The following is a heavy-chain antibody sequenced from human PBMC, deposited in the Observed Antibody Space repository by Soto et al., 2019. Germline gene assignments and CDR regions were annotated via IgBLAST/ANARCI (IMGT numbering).Heavy chain of an antibody. V-gene: IGHV3-21*01. CDR3: ASEGGSSWSHFDS. CDR2: ISGSSGFT. D-gene: IGHD6-13*01. Sequence: EVQLVESGGGLVKPGGSLRLSCAASGFTFSNFRMNWVRQAPGKGLQWVSSISGSSGFTYYADSVKGRFTISRDNAKNALYLQMNSLRVEDTAVYYCASEGGSSWSHFDSWGQGTLVTVYS. J-gene: IGHJ4*02. CDR1: GFTFSNFR.